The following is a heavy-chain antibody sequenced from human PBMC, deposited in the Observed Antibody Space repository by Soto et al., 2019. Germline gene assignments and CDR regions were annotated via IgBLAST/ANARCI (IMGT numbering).Heavy chain of an antibody. V-gene: IGHV4-31*03. CDR3: ASGSHVPHY. D-gene: IGHD6-6*01. Sequence: PSETLSLTCTVSGGSISSGGYYWNWIRQHPGKGLEWIGYIYYIGSTYYNPSLKSRVTISLDTSKNQFSLKLSSVTAADTAVYFCASGSHVPHYWGQGTLVTVSS. J-gene: IGHJ4*02. CDR2: IYYIGST. CDR1: GGSISSGGYY.